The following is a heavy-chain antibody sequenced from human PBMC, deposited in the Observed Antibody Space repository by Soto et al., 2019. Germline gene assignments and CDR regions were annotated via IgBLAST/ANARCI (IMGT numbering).Heavy chain of an antibody. CDR1: GGSISSSSYY. V-gene: IGHV4-39*01. CDR2: IYYSGST. J-gene: IGHJ3*02. Sequence: SETLSLTCTVSGGSISSSSYYWGWIRQPPGKGLEWIGSIYYSGSTYYNPSLKSRVTISVDTSKNQFSLKRSSVTAADTAVYYCARSFFYGDYAFDIWGQGTMVTVSS. CDR3: ARSFFYGDYAFDI. D-gene: IGHD4-17*01.